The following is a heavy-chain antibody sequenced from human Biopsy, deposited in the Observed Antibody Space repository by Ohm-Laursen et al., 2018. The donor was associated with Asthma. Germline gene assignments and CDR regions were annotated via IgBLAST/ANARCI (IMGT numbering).Heavy chain of an antibody. J-gene: IGHJ5*02. V-gene: IGHV4-59*07. Sequence: SDTLSLTCTVSGVSIRSYYWTWIRQPPGKGLEWIGNIHYSGSTYSNPSLKSRVTISVDTSKNQFSLRLTSVTPADTAVYYCARLADCSGGACYSYGWFDPWGHGTRVTVSS. CDR3: ARLADCSGGACYSYGWFDP. CDR2: IHYSGST. D-gene: IGHD2-15*01. CDR1: GVSIRSYY.